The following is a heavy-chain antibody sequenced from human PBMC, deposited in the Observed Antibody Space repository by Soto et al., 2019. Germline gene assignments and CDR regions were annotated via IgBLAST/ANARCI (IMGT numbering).Heavy chain of an antibody. J-gene: IGHJ6*03. Sequence: QVQLVESGGGVVQPGRSLRLSCAASGFTFSSYGMHWVRQAPGKGLEWVAVIWYDGSNKYYADSVKGRFTISRDNSKNTLYLQMNSLRAEDTAVYYCARARGPYYYYYMDVWGKGTTVTVSS. D-gene: IGHD3-16*01. CDR1: GFTFSSYG. V-gene: IGHV3-33*01. CDR2: IWYDGSNK. CDR3: ARARGPYYYYYMDV.